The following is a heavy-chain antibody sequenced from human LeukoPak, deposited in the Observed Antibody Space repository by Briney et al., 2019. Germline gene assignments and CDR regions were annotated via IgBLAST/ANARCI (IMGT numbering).Heavy chain of an antibody. Sequence: GGSLRLSCATSGFTVSSNYMSWVRQAPGKGLEWVSGINWNGGSTGYADSVKGRFTISRDNAKNSLYLQMNSLRAEDTALYYCARNYYGSGSSYWGQGTLVTVSS. J-gene: IGHJ4*02. D-gene: IGHD3-10*01. CDR2: INWNGGST. CDR1: GFTVSSNY. V-gene: IGHV3-20*04. CDR3: ARNYYGSGSSY.